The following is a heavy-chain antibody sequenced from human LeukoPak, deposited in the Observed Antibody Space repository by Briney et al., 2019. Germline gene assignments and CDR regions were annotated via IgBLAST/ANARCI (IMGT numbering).Heavy chain of an antibody. J-gene: IGHJ4*02. V-gene: IGHV1-2*06. Sequence: GASVKVSCKASGYTFIDYFIHWVRQAPGRGLEWMGRINPNSGGTEYAQNFQGRVTMTRDTSISASYMELNRLTSDDTAVYYCARDLSSTSNWELDYWGQGTLVTVSS. CDR2: INPNSGGT. CDR3: ARDLSSTSNWELDY. D-gene: IGHD7-27*01. CDR1: GYTFIDYF.